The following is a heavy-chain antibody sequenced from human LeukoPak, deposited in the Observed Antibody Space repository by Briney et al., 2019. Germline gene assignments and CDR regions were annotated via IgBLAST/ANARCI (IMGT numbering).Heavy chain of an antibody. J-gene: IGHJ4*02. CDR2: ISSDGAKK. Sequence: GGSLRLSCAASRFIFSSFAIHWVRQAPGKGLEWVVVISSDGAKKFYVDSVKGRFTISRDNSRDTSYLQLNSLTTEDTALYYCARPLSPGKRWHPIDSWGQGTLVTVSS. D-gene: IGHD5-24*01. CDR3: ARPLSPGKRWHPIDS. V-gene: IGHV3-30*03. CDR1: RFIFSSFA.